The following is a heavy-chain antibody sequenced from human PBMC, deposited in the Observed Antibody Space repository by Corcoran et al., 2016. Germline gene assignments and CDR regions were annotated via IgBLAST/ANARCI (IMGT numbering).Heavy chain of an antibody. V-gene: IGHV6-1*01. CDR2: TYYRSKWYN. D-gene: IGHD3-3*01. J-gene: IGHJ6*02. CDR3: ARASSHITIFGVVITNYYYYGMDV. CDR1: GDSVSSNSAA. Sequence: QVQLQQSGPGLVKPSQTLSLTCAISGDSVSSNSAAWNWIRQSPSRGLELLGRTYYRSKWYNDYAVSVKSRITINPDTSKNQFSLQLNSVTPEDTAVYYCARASSHITIFGVVITNYYYYGMDVWGQGTTVTVSS.